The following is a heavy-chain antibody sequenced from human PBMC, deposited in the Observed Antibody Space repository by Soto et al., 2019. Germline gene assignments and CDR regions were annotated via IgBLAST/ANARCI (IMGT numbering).Heavy chain of an antibody. CDR1: GFTFHDFA. Sequence: VQLVESGGGLVQPGKSLRLSCAASGFTFHDFAMHWVRQAPGKGLEWVSGISWNSGSMGYADSVNGRVIISRDNAMNSLYLQMNSLRAEDTALYYCAKDKGHNWNDVAAFDIWGQGTMVTVSS. J-gene: IGHJ3*02. CDR3: AKDKGHNWNDVAAFDI. CDR2: ISWNSGSM. V-gene: IGHV3-9*01. D-gene: IGHD1-20*01.